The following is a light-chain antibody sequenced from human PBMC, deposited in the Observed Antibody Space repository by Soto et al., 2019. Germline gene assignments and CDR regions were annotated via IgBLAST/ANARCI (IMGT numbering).Light chain of an antibody. V-gene: IGKV1-33*01. CDR1: QGINND. J-gene: IGKJ3*01. CDR2: GAS. Sequence: DIQMTQSPSSLSASVGDRVTITCQASQGINNDLNWYQHKLGKAPKLLIYGASNLETGVPSRFSGSGSGTEFTFTISSLQPEDIGTYYCQQYGDLPFTFGPGTKVAMK. CDR3: QQYGDLPFT.